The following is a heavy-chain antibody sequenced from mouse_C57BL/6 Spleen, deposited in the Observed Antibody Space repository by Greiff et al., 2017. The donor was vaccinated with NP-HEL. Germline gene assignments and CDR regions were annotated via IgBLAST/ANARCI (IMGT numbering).Heavy chain of an antibody. Sequence: QVQLKESGPGLVAPSQSLSITCTVSGFSLTSYGVHWVRQPPGKGLAWLVVIWSDGSTTYNSALKSRLSISKDNSKSQVFLKMNSLQTDDTAMYYCARQSDGYYFVFAYWGQGTLVTVSA. J-gene: IGHJ3*01. CDR2: IWSDGST. CDR3: ARQSDGYYFVFAY. CDR1: GFSLTSYG. V-gene: IGHV2-6-1*01. D-gene: IGHD2-3*01.